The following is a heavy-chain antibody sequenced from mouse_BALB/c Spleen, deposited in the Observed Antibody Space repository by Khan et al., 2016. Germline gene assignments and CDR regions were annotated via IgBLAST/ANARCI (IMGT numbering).Heavy chain of an antibody. V-gene: IGHV4-1*02. Sequence: EVQLVESGGGLVQPGGSLKLSCAASGFDFSRYWMTWVRQAPGKGLEWIGEINPDSSTINYTPSLKDKFIISRDNAKNTLYLQMSKVRSEDTAFYYCARLYYYGCVAYWGQGTTLTVSS. J-gene: IGHJ2*01. CDR1: GFDFSRYW. CDR3: ARLYYYGCVAY. D-gene: IGHD1-1*01. CDR2: INPDSSTI.